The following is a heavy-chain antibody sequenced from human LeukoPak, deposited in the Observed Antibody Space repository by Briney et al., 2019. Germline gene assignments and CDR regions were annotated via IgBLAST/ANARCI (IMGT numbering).Heavy chain of an antibody. D-gene: IGHD3-10*01. Sequence: GRSLRLSCAASGFTFDDYAMHWVRQAPGKGLEWVSGISWNSGSIGYADSVKGRFTISRDNAKNSLYLQMNSLRAEDTALYYCAKDQNYDIIRGVQSDYWGQGTLATVSS. CDR1: GFTFDDYA. J-gene: IGHJ4*02. CDR2: ISWNSGSI. CDR3: AKDQNYDIIRGVQSDY. V-gene: IGHV3-9*01.